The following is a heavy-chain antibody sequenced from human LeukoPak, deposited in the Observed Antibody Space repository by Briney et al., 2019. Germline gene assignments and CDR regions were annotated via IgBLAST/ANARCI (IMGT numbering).Heavy chain of an antibody. J-gene: IGHJ4*02. CDR1: GYTLTELS. Sequence: ASVKVSCKVSGYTLTELSMHWVRQAPGKGLEWMGGFDPEDGETIYAQKFQGRVTMTRNTSISTAYMELSSLRSEDTAVYYCARGRSVAAIAVAGTRDYWGQGTLVTVSS. V-gene: IGHV1-24*01. CDR2: FDPEDGET. D-gene: IGHD6-19*01. CDR3: ARGRSVAAIAVAGTRDY.